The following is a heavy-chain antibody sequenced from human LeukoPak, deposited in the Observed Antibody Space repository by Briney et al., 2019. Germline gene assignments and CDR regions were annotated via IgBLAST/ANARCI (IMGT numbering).Heavy chain of an antibody. Sequence: GASVKVSCKASGYTFTSYDINWVRQAAGQGLEWMGWMNPNSGNTGYAQKFQGRVPMTRNNSISTAYMELSSLRSEDTAVYYCAREGPYSRPFDYWGQGTLVTVSS. D-gene: IGHD5-18*01. CDR3: AREGPYSRPFDY. V-gene: IGHV1-8*01. CDR1: GYTFTSYD. CDR2: MNPNSGNT. J-gene: IGHJ4*02.